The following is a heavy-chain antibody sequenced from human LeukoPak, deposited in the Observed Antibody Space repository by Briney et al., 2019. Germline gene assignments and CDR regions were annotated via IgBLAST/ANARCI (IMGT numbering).Heavy chain of an antibody. D-gene: IGHD4-23*01. Sequence: TGGSLRLSCAASGFTFSRYEMHWVRQAPGKGLEWVSYISSSGSTIYYADSVKGRFIISRDNAKNSLYLQMNSLRAEDTAVYYCARDYGGSSPFDYWGQGTLVTVSS. CDR3: ARDYGGSSPFDY. J-gene: IGHJ4*02. V-gene: IGHV3-48*03. CDR1: GFTFSRYE. CDR2: ISSSGSTI.